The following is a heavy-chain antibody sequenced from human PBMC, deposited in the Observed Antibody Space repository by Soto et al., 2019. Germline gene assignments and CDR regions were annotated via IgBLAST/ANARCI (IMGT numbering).Heavy chain of an antibody. V-gene: IGHV3-33*01. CDR2: IWYDGSNK. J-gene: IGHJ4*02. CDR3: ARACIVVVPAAENYYFDY. Sequence: QVQLVESGGGVVQPGRSLRLSCAASGFTFSSYGMHWVRQAPGKGLEWVAVIWYDGSNKYYADSVKGRFTISRDNSKNTLYLQMNSLRAEDTAVYYSARACIVVVPAAENYYFDYWGQGTLVTVSS. CDR1: GFTFSSYG. D-gene: IGHD2-2*01.